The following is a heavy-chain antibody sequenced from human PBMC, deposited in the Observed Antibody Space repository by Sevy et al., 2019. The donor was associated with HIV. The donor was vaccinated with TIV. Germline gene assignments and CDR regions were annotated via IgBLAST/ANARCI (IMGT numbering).Heavy chain of an antibody. Sequence: GGSLRLSCAASGFTFSSYGMHWVRQAPGKGLEWVAFIRYDGSNKYYADSVKGRLTISRDNSKNTLYLQMNSLRAEDTAVYYCAKEDANDSSGYYYPANDYYYYYGMDVWGQGTTVTVSS. CDR2: IRYDGSNK. J-gene: IGHJ6*02. D-gene: IGHD3-22*01. V-gene: IGHV3-30*02. CDR3: AKEDANDSSGYYYPANDYYYYYGMDV. CDR1: GFTFSSYG.